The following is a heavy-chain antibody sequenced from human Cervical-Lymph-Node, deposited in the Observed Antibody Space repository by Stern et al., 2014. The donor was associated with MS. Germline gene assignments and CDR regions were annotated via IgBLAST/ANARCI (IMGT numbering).Heavy chain of an antibody. D-gene: IGHD2-15*01. Sequence: VQLVGSGAEVKRPGASVKVSCKASGYTLTGYYMHWVRQAPGQGLGWMGWINPNSGGTNYAQKFQGWVTMTRDTSISTAYMELSRLRSDDTAVYYCARRYCSGGSCYHLDYWGQGTLVTVSS. V-gene: IGHV1-2*04. CDR2: INPNSGGT. CDR3: ARRYCSGGSCYHLDY. J-gene: IGHJ4*02. CDR1: GYTLTGYY.